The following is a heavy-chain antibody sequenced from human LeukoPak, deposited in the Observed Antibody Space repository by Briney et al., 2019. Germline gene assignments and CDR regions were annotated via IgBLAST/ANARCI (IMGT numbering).Heavy chain of an antibody. D-gene: IGHD2-2*01. J-gene: IGHJ4*02. V-gene: IGHV3-23*01. Sequence: SGGSLRLSCAASGFTFSSYAMSWVRQAPGKGLEWVSAISGSGGSTYYADSVKGRFTISRDNSKNTLYLQMNSLRAEDTAVYYCAKDRDIVVVPAAILDYWGQGTLVTVSS. CDR2: ISGSGGST. CDR3: AKDRDIVVVPAAILDY. CDR1: GFTFSSYA.